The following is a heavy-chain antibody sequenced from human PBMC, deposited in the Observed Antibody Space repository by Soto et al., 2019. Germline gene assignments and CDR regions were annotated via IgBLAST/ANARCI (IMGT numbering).Heavy chain of an antibody. CDR3: ASALGAYCGGDCFGAFDI. CDR1: GGTFSSYA. J-gene: IGHJ3*02. Sequence: QVQLVQSGAEVKKPGSSVKVSCKASGGTFSSYAISWVRQAPGQGLEWMGGIIPIFGTANYAQKFQGRVTITADESTSTAYMELSSLRSEDTAVYYSASALGAYCGGDCFGAFDIWGQGTMVTVSS. D-gene: IGHD2-21*02. CDR2: IIPIFGTA. V-gene: IGHV1-69*01.